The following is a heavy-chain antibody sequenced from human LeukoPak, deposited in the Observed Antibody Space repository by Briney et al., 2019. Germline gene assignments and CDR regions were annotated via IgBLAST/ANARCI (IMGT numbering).Heavy chain of an antibody. CDR2: ISWNSGSI. J-gene: IGHJ4*02. CDR1: GFTFDDYA. D-gene: IGHD3-10*01. CDR3: AKVAGDESFDY. V-gene: IGHV3-9*03. Sequence: GGSLRLSCAASGFTFDDYAMHWVRQAPGKGLEWVSGISWNSGSIGYADSVKGRFTISRDNAKNSLYLQMNSLRAEDLALYYCAKVAGDESFDYWGQGTLVTVSP.